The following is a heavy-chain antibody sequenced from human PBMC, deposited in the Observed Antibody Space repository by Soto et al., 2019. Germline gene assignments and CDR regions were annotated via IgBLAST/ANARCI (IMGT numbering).Heavy chain of an antibody. J-gene: IGHJ5*02. V-gene: IGHV4-61*08. D-gene: IGHD3-3*01. CDR3: ARADYDFWSGPLGVLGWFDP. Sequence: TSETLSLTCTVSGGSISSGDYYRSWIRQPPGKGLEWIGYIYYSGSTNYNPSLKSRVTISVDTSKNQFSLKLSSVTAADTAVYYCARADYDFWSGPLGVLGWFDPWGQGTLVTVSS. CDR2: IYYSGST. CDR1: GGSISSGDYY.